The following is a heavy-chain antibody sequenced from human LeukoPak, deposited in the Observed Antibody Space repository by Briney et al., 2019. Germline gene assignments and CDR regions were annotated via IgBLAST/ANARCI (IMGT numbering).Heavy chain of an antibody. CDR2: ISSSSSYI. Sequence: GGSLRLSCAASGFTFSSYSMNWVRQAPGKGLEWVSSISSSSSYIYYADSVKGRFTISRDNAKNSLYLQMNSLRAEDTAVYYCASRDYDFWSGYSYYYMDVWGKGTTVTVSS. CDR1: GFTFSSYS. D-gene: IGHD3-3*01. J-gene: IGHJ6*03. CDR3: ASRDYDFWSGYSYYYMDV. V-gene: IGHV3-21*01.